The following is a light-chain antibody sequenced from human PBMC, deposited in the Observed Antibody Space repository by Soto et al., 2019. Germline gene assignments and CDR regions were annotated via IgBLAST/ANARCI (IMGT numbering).Light chain of an antibody. J-gene: IGKJ4*01. Sequence: INISQFSVILSVSPGERATLSCRASQSVGINLAWYQQKPGQAPRLLIYDASSRATGAPARFSGSGSGTDFTLTISSLQSEDFAVYYCQQYYKWPLTFGGGTKVDIK. CDR3: QQYYKWPLT. V-gene: IGKV3-15*01. CDR1: QSVGIN. CDR2: DAS.